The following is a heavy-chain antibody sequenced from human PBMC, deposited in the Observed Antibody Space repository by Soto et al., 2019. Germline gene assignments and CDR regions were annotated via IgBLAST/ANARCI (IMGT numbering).Heavy chain of an antibody. J-gene: IGHJ4*02. CDR1: GFTLSSYG. Sequence: QVQLVESGGGVVQPGRSLRLSCAASGFTLSSYGMHWVRQAPGKGLEWVAVIWYDGSNKYYADSVKGRFTISRDNSKNTLYLQMNSLRAEDTAVYYCASSPKSSGGSWHEDYFDYWGQGTLVTVSS. CDR2: IWYDGSNK. V-gene: IGHV3-33*01. D-gene: IGHD2-15*01. CDR3: ASSPKSSGGSWHEDYFDY.